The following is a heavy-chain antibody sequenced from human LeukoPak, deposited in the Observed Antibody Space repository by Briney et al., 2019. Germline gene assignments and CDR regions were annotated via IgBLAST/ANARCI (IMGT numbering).Heavy chain of an antibody. J-gene: IGHJ4*02. V-gene: IGHV3-66*02. Sequence: PGGSLRLSCAASGFTVSSNYMSWVRQAPGKGLEWVSVIYSGGSTHYADSVRGRFTISRDNSKNTLYLQMNSLRAEDTAVYYCARDRQGLIAAAGSFDYWGQGTLVTVSS. CDR1: GFTVSSNY. D-gene: IGHD6-13*01. CDR3: ARDRQGLIAAAGSFDY. CDR2: IYSGGST.